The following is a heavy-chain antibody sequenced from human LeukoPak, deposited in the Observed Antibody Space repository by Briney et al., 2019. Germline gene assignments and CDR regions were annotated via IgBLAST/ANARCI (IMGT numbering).Heavy chain of an antibody. D-gene: IGHD3-10*01. J-gene: IGHJ2*01. CDR2: IIPILGIA. CDR1: GYTFTSYG. V-gene: IGHV1-69*04. CDR3: ARTPGELWFGWYFDL. Sequence: GASVKVSCKASGYTFTSYGISWVRQAPGQGLEWMGRIIPILGIANYAQKFQGRVTITADKSTSTAYMELSSLRSEDTAVYYCARTPGELWFGWYFDLWGRGTLVTVSS.